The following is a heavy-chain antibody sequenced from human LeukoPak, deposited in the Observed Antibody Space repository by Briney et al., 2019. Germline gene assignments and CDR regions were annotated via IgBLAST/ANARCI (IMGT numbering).Heavy chain of an antibody. V-gene: IGHV4-4*09. D-gene: IGHD3-16*01. Sequence: SETLPLTCSVSGGSINGYYWSWIRRPPGQTLEWIGYIYSSGSTNYNPSLQSRVTMSVDTSMNQFSLRLSSVTAADTAVYYCARFTYTTRPSDVWGKGTTVTVSS. CDR2: IYSSGST. CDR3: ARFTYTTRPSDV. CDR1: GGSINGYY. J-gene: IGHJ6*04.